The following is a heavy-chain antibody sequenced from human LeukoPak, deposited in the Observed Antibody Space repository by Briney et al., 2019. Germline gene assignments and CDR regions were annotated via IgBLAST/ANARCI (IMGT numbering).Heavy chain of an antibody. CDR3: ARGAGDYYGSGADTFDI. CDR1: GGSISSYY. J-gene: IGHJ3*02. CDR2: IYYSGST. Sequence: PSETLSLTRTVSGGSISSYYWSWIRQPPGEGLEWIGYIYYSGSTNYNPSLKSRVTISVDTSKNQFSLKLSSATAADTAVYYCARGAGDYYGSGADTFDIWGQGTMVTVSS. V-gene: IGHV4-59*01. D-gene: IGHD3-10*01.